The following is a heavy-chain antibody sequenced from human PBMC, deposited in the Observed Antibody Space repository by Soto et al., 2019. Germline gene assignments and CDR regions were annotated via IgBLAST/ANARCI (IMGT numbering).Heavy chain of an antibody. Sequence: SETLSLTCAVYGGSFSGYYWTWIRQPPGTGLEWIGEINHSGSTNYNPSLKSRVTISVDTSKNQVSLKVNSVTAADTAVYYCARDHPHSYGVYYFDYWGQGTPVTVSS. D-gene: IGHD5-18*01. CDR2: INHSGST. CDR3: ARDHPHSYGVYYFDY. V-gene: IGHV4-34*01. CDR1: GGSFSGYY. J-gene: IGHJ4*02.